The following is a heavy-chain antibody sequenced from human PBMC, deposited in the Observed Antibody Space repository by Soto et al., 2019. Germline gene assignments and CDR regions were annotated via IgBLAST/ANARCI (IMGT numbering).Heavy chain of an antibody. V-gene: IGHV3-48*03. J-gene: IGHJ4*02. CDR3: AREIAFDYFDY. CDR1: GFTFSGYE. D-gene: IGHD2-15*01. CDR2: ISSSGYTI. Sequence: PGGSLRLXCAASGFTFSGYEMNWVRQAPGKGLEWVSYISSSGYTIYYADSVKGRFTVSRDNAKNSLFLQMNTLRAEDTAVYYCAREIAFDYFDYWGQGTLVTVSS.